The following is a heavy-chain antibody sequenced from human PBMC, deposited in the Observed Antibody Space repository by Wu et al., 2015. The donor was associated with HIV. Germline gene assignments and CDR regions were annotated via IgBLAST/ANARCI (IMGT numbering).Heavy chain of an antibody. CDR3: AVRRDVVVAARDLPLDY. D-gene: IGHD2-15*01. Sequence: QVQLVQSGSEVKKPGSSVKVSCKASGGTFSTYAISWVRQAPGQGLEWMGGIIPIYGTATYAQKFQGRVTITADESTSTAYMELSSLRSEDTAVYYCAVRRDVVVAARDLPLDYWGQGTLVTVSS. J-gene: IGHJ4*02. V-gene: IGHV1-69*12. CDR1: GGTFSTYA. CDR2: IIPIYGTA.